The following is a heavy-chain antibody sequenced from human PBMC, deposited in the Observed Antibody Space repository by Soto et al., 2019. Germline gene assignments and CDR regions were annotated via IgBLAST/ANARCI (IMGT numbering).Heavy chain of an antibody. J-gene: IGHJ5*02. D-gene: IGHD3-3*01. CDR1: GGTFSSYA. CDR3: ASFPDTIFGVVQSGNNWFDP. Sequence: QVQLVQSGAEVKKPGSSVKVSCKASGGTFSSYAISWVRQAPGQGLEWMGGIIPIFGTANYAQKFQGRVTITADESTSTASMELSSRRSEDTAVYYCASFPDTIFGVVQSGNNWFDPWGQGTLVTVAS. V-gene: IGHV1-69*01. CDR2: IIPIFGTA.